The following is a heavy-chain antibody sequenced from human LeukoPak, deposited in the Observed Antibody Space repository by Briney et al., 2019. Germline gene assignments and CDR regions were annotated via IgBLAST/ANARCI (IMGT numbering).Heavy chain of an antibody. CDR1: GFTISSCC. D-gene: IGHD5-18*01. CDR2: IKKVCSGK. V-gene: IGHV3-7*01. J-gene: IGHJ2*01. CDR3: ASRVGGAAMITYFDL. Sequence: GGSLRLYSAAGGFTISSCCRGWLRQAPGRVLEWVINIKKVCSGKYYADSRKGRFTIFRDNAQNSLYIQMNGLRAVDTAVYYCASRVGGAAMITYFDLWGHGTLVTVSS.